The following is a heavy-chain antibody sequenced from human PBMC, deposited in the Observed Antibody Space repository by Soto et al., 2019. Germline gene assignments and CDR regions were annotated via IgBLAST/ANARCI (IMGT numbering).Heavy chain of an antibody. CDR1: GGSISSSNW. CDR3: ARGRRRWFGELGDRTREKSYYYYGMDV. D-gene: IGHD3-10*01. J-gene: IGHJ6*02. V-gene: IGHV4-4*02. Sequence: PSETLSLTCAVSGGSISSSNWWSWVRQPPGKGLEWIGEIYHSGSTNYNPSLKSRVTISVDKSKNQFSLKLSSVTAADTAVYYCARGRRRWFGELGDRTREKSYYYYGMDVWGQGTTVTVSS. CDR2: IYHSGST.